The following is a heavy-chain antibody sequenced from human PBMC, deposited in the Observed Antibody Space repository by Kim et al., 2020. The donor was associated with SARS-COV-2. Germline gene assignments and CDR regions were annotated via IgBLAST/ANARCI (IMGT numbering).Heavy chain of an antibody. D-gene: IGHD3-10*01. V-gene: IGHV3-30*04. J-gene: IGHJ4*02. CDR1: GFTFSSYA. CDR2: ISYDGSYN. Sequence: GGSLRLSCVASGFTFSSYAMHWVRQAPGKGLEWVAVISYDGSYNYYEDSVKGRFTISRDNSKNTLYLQMNSLRVEDTAVYYCARDLGGNCGEDYWGQGTLVTVSS. CDR3: ARDLGGNCGEDY.